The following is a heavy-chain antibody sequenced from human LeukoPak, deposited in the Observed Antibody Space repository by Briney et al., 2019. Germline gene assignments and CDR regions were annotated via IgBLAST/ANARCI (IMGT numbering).Heavy chain of an antibody. Sequence: GGSLRLSCAASGFIFDYYAMNWVRQAPGKGLEWISYISSGSSTIYYADSVKGRFTVSRGNAKNSLSLQMNGLRAEDTAVYYCATAYSGSYFAHFDYWGQGTLVTVSS. J-gene: IGHJ4*02. CDR3: ATAYSGSYFAHFDY. V-gene: IGHV3-48*01. D-gene: IGHD1-26*01. CDR2: ISSGSSTI. CDR1: GFIFDYYA.